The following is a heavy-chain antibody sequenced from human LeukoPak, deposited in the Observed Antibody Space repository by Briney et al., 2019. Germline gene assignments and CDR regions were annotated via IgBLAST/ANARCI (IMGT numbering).Heavy chain of an antibody. Sequence: ASVKVSCKASGYTFTSYDINWVRQATGQGLEWMGWMNPNSGNTGYAQKFQGRVTMTRNTSISTAYMELSSLRSEDTAVYYCASASRIAAAGLGRYFDFWGQGTLVTVSS. J-gene: IGHJ4*02. CDR2: MNPNSGNT. V-gene: IGHV1-8*01. CDR3: ASASRIAAAGLGRYFDF. CDR1: GYTFTSYD. D-gene: IGHD6-13*01.